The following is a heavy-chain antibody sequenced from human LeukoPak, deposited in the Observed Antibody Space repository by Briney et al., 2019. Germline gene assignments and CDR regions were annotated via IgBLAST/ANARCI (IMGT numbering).Heavy chain of an antibody. J-gene: IGHJ4*02. D-gene: IGHD6-19*01. Sequence: GASLRLSCAASGFTFSSYSMHWVRQAPGKGLVWVSRINSNGSSTSYADSVKGRFTISRDNAKNTLYLQMNSLRAEDTAVYYCARDLGDSSGWYDYWGEGTMVSVCS. CDR1: GFTFSSYS. V-gene: IGHV3-74*01. CDR3: ARDLGDSSGWYDY. CDR2: INSNGSST.